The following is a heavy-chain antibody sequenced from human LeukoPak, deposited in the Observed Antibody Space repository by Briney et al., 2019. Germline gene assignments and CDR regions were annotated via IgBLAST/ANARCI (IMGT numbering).Heavy chain of an antibody. J-gene: IGHJ4*02. CDR3: ARTRAYYYGSEVDY. D-gene: IGHD3-10*01. CDR1: GFTFSSYA. Sequence: GGSLRLSCAASGFTFSSYAMRWVRQAPGRGWDGWAVISYDGSNKYYADSVKGRFTISRDNSKNTLYLQMNSLRAEDTAVYYCARTRAYYYGSEVDYWGQGTLVTVSS. V-gene: IGHV3-30-3*01. CDR2: ISYDGSNK.